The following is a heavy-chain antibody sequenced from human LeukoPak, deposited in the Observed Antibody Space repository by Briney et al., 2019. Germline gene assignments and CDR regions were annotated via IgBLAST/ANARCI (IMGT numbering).Heavy chain of an antibody. CDR3: ARTRSRYNSGYAPNYGMDV. CDR1: GGSFSGYY. J-gene: IGHJ6*02. V-gene: IGHV4-34*01. Sequence: SETLSLTRAVYGGSFSGYYWSWIRQPPGKGLEWIGEINHSGSTNYNPSLKSRVTISVDTSKNQFSLKLSSVTAADTAVYYCARTRSRYNSGYAPNYGMDVWGQGTTVTVSS. D-gene: IGHD5-12*01. CDR2: INHSGST.